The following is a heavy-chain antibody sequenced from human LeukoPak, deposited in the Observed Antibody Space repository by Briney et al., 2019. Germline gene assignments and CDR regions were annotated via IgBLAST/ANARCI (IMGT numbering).Heavy chain of an antibody. D-gene: IGHD6-19*01. Sequence: GGTLRLSCAASGFTFSSFGTSWVRQAPAKGLEWVANINQDGSEKYYVDSVKGRFTISRDNAKNSLYLQMNSLRAEDTAVYYCARDSREQWLAYYYYYMDVWGKGTTVTISS. CDR1: GFTFSSFG. J-gene: IGHJ6*03. CDR2: INQDGSEK. V-gene: IGHV3-7*01. CDR3: ARDSREQWLAYYYYYMDV.